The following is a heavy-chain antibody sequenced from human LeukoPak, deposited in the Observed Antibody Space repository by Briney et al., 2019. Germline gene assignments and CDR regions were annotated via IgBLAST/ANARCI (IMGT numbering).Heavy chain of an antibody. CDR1: GFTFSSYA. J-gene: IGHJ4*02. Sequence: PGGSLRLSCAASGFTFSSYAMHWVRQAPGKGLEWVAVISYDGSNKYYADFVKGRFTISRDNSKNTLYLQMNSLRAEDTAVYYCARHRPEDYWGQGTLVTVSS. CDR3: ARHRPEDY. CDR2: ISYDGSNK. V-gene: IGHV3-30*01. D-gene: IGHD1-14*01.